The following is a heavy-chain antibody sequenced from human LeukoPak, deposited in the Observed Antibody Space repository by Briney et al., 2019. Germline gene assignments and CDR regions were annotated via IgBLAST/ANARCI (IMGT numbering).Heavy chain of an antibody. Sequence: GASVKVSCKASGGTFSSYAISWVRQAPGQGHEWMGWISAYNGNTNYAQNLQVRVTMTTDTSTSTAYMELRSLRSDDTAVYYCARDGCSSASCYKDAFDIWGQGTMVTVSS. J-gene: IGHJ3*02. CDR2: ISAYNGNT. CDR3: ARDGCSSASCYKDAFDI. CDR1: GGTFSSYA. V-gene: IGHV1-18*01. D-gene: IGHD2-2*02.